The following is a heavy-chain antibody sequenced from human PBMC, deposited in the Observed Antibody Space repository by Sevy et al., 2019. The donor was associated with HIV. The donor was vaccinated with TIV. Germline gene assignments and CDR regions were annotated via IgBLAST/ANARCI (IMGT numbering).Heavy chain of an antibody. Sequence: GGSLRLSCVASGFTFSSYEMNWVRQAPGKGLEWVSYISNSGSIIYYEDSVNGRFTISRDNAKNSLYLQMNSLRAEDTAVYYCAREDGSRQYFQYWGQGTLVTVSS. CDR1: GFTFSSYE. D-gene: IGHD6-13*01. CDR3: AREDGSRQYFQY. CDR2: ISNSGSII. J-gene: IGHJ1*01. V-gene: IGHV3-48*03.